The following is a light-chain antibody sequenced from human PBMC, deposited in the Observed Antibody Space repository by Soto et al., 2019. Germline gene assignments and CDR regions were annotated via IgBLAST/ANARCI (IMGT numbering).Light chain of an antibody. V-gene: IGKV1-39*01. J-gene: IGKJ5*01. Sequence: IQMTQSPSSLSASVGDRVTIPCRASQSISSYLNWYQQKPGKAPKVLIFAASSLQSGVPSRFGGSGSGTDFTLTISSLQPEDVATYFCQQSYRTPITFGQGTRLEIK. CDR3: QQSYRTPIT. CDR1: QSISSY. CDR2: AAS.